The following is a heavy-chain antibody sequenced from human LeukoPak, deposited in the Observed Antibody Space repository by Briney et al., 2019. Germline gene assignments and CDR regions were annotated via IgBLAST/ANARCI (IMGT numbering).Heavy chain of an antibody. CDR2: IASKTYGGTA. Sequence: GGSLRLSCAASGFTFSSYGMSWVRQAPGKGLEWVGFIASKTYGGTAEYAASVKGRFTISRDDSKSIAYLQMNSLKTEDTAVYFCSRDQTPYYWGQGTLVTVSS. V-gene: IGHV3-49*04. J-gene: IGHJ4*02. CDR1: GFTFSSYG. CDR3: SRDQTPYY.